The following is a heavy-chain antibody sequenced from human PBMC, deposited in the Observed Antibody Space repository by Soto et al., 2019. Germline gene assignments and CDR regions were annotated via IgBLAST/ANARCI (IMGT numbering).Heavy chain of an antibody. V-gene: IGHV1-69*06. CDR3: AGRQGEGRGKGAAYYSYGMDV. D-gene: IGHD3-16*01. Sequence: QVQLVQSGAEVKKPGSSVKVSCKASGGTFSSYAISWVRQAPGQGLEWMGGIIPIFGTANYAQKFQGRVTITADKSTSTAYMELSSLRSEDTAVSYCAGRQGEGRGKGAAYYSYGMDVWGQGTTVTVSS. CDR1: GGTFSSYA. CDR2: IIPIFGTA. J-gene: IGHJ6*02.